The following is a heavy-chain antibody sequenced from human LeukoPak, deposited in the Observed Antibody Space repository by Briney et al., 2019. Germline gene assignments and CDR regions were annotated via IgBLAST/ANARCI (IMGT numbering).Heavy chain of an antibody. Sequence: PSETLSLTCAVYGGSFSDYYWSWIRQPPGKGLEWIGEINHSGSTNYNPSLKSRVTISVDTSKNQFSLKLSSVTAADTAVYYCARYYSSTSCYIRNFDYWGQGTLVTVSS. CDR1: GGSFSDYY. D-gene: IGHD2-2*02. CDR3: ARYYSSTSCYIRNFDY. CDR2: INHSGST. V-gene: IGHV4-34*01. J-gene: IGHJ4*02.